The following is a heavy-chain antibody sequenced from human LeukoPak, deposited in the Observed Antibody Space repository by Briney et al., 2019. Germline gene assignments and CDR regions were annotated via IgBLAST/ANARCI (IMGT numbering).Heavy chain of an antibody. J-gene: IGHJ5*02. Sequence: PGGSLRLSCAASGFTFSSYGMHWVRQAPGKGLEWVAVISYDGSNKYYADSVKGRFTISRDNSKNTLYLQMNSLRAEDTAVYYCARDPHDYGDYGSWFDPWGQGTLVAVSS. CDR3: ARDPHDYGDYGSWFDP. CDR1: GFTFSSYG. V-gene: IGHV3-30*19. D-gene: IGHD4-17*01. CDR2: ISYDGSNK.